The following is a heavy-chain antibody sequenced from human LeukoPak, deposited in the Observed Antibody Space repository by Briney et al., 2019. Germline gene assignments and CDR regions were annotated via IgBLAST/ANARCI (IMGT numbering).Heavy chain of an antibody. CDR3: AKELTPDRSGFDAFHI. V-gene: IGHV3-48*03. CDR2: ISSRGGTI. J-gene: IGHJ3*02. CDR1: GFTFSDYE. D-gene: IGHD3-22*01. Sequence: GGSLRLSCAAFGFTFSDYEMDWVRQSPERGLEWVSYISSRGGTIYYADSVKGRFTISRDNAKNSLYLQMNSLRAEDTAVYYCAKELTPDRSGFDAFHIWGQGTMVTVSS.